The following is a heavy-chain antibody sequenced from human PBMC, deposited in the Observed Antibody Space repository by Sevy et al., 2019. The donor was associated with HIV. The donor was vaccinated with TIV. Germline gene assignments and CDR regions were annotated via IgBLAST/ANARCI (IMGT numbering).Heavy chain of an antibody. Sequence: GGSLRLSCAASGFSFSKYWMSWVRQAPGKGLEWVANIKEDGSQKNYLESVKGRFTISRDNAKNLLYLQMNNLSADDTAVYYCAGDPDILSGYPSHYFDYWGQGTLVTVSS. CDR2: IKEDGSQK. J-gene: IGHJ4*02. V-gene: IGHV3-7*01. D-gene: IGHD3-9*01. CDR3: AGDPDILSGYPSHYFDY. CDR1: GFSFSKYW.